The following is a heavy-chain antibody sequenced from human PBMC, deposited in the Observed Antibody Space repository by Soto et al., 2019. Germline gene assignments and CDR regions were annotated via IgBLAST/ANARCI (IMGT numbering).Heavy chain of an antibody. CDR3: ARGGGATVLSDY. Sequence: GGSLRLSCAASGFTFSSYGMHWVCQAPGKGLEWVAVICFDGSNKCYADSVKGRFTTSRDNSKNTLYLQMNSLRAEDTAVYYCARGGGATVLSDYWGQGTLVTVSS. D-gene: IGHD1-26*01. CDR2: ICFDGSNK. V-gene: IGHV3-33*01. CDR1: GFTFSSYG. J-gene: IGHJ4*02.